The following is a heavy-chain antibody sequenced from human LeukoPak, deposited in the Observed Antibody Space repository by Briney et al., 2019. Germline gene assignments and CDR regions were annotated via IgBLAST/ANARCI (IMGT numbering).Heavy chain of an antibody. J-gene: IGHJ4*02. CDR1: GYTLTELS. D-gene: IGHD1-7*01. CDR2: FDPEDGET. V-gene: IGHV1-24*01. Sequence: ASVKVSCKVSGYTLTELSMHWVRQAPGKGLEWMGGFDPEDGETIYAQKFQGRVTMTEDTSTDTACMELSSLRSEDTAVYYCATGGTGTIISFDYWGQGTLVTVSS. CDR3: ATGGTGTIISFDY.